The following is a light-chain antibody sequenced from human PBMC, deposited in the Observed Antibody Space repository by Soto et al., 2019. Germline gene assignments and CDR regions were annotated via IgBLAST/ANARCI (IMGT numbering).Light chain of an antibody. Sequence: QSVLTQPASVSGSPGQSITISCTGSSSDVGGYNYVSWYQQHPGKAPKLMIYDVSNRPSGVSNRFSGSKSGNTASLTFSGLQAEDEAVFYCSSYTSRSTFVFRSGTKVTVL. J-gene: IGLJ1*01. CDR2: DVS. CDR3: SSYTSRSTFV. CDR1: SSDVGGYNY. V-gene: IGLV2-14*01.